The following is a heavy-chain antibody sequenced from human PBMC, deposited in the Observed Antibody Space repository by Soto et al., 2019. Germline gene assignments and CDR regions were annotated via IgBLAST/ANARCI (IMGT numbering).Heavy chain of an antibody. CDR2: IYYSGST. CDR1: GGSISSYY. J-gene: IGHJ4*02. V-gene: IGHV4-59*01. Sequence: SETLSLTCTVSGGSISSYYWSWIRQPPGKGLEWIGYIYYSGSTNYNPSLKSRVTISVDTSKNQFSLKLSSVTAADTAVYYCARGSGSYYRGYFDYWGQGTLVTVSS. D-gene: IGHD1-26*01. CDR3: ARGSGSYYRGYFDY.